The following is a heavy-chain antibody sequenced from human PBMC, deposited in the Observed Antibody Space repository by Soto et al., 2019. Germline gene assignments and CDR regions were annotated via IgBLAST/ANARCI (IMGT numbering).Heavy chain of an antibody. CDR1: GFTFSSYA. CDR3: AKGRRITTTAAVGP. D-gene: IGHD3-10*01. CDR2: ISGSGGST. V-gene: IGHV3-23*01. Sequence: PGVSLRLSCAASGFTFSSYAMSWVRQAPGKGLEWVSAISGSGGSTYYADSVKGRFTISRDNSRNTLYLQMNSLRAEDTAVYYCAKGRRITTTAAVGPWGQGTLVTVSS. J-gene: IGHJ5*02.